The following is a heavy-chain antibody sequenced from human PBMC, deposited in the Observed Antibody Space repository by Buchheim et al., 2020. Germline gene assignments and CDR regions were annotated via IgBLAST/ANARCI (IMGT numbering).Heavy chain of an antibody. CDR3: AKGHVPSIAAAGSNWFDP. V-gene: IGHV3-23*01. CDR2: ISGSGGST. CDR1: GFTFSSYA. D-gene: IGHD6-13*01. J-gene: IGHJ5*02. Sequence: EVQLLESGGGLVQPGGSLRLSCAASGFTFSSYAMSWVRQAPGKGLEWVSAISGSGGSTYYADSVKGRFTISRDNSKNTLYLQMNSLRAEDTAVYYCAKGHVPSIAAAGSNWFDPWGQGTL.